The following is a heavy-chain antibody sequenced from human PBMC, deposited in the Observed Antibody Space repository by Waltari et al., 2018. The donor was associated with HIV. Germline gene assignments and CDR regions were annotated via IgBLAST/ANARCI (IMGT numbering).Heavy chain of an antibody. CDR1: GFTLSDHY. Sequence: ELQLVESGGGLVQPGGSLRLSCAASGFTLSDHYMDWVRQAPGKGLEWVGRSRSKPNGYTTEYAASVEGRFTISRDDSKNSVYLQMNSLKTDTAVYFCGRGAPGSVSDYWGPGTLVTVSS. J-gene: IGHJ4*02. CDR2: SRSKPNGYTT. CDR3: GRGAPGSVSDY. D-gene: IGHD2-15*01. V-gene: IGHV3-72*01.